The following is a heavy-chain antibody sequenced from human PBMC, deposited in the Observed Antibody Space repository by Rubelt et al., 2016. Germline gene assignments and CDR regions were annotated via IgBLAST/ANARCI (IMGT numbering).Heavy chain of an antibody. Sequence: QVQLQESGPGLVKPSETLSLTCTVSGDSISTYYWSWIRQPPGKGLECIGYIYDSGGTTYNPSLKSRVTISVDTSNNQFSLWLSSWTAADTAVYDCARVIQGGGETYYYYYMDVGGKGTTVTVSS. CDR1: GDSISTYY. J-gene: IGHJ6*03. D-gene: IGHD2-21*01. CDR2: IYDSGGT. V-gene: IGHV4-59*08. CDR3: ARVIQGGGETYYYYYMDV.